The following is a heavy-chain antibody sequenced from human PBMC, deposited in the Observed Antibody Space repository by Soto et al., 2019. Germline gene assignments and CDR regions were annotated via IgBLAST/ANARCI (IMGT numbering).Heavy chain of an antibody. D-gene: IGHD1-1*01. CDR1: GFTFSRYG. J-gene: IGHJ5*02. Sequence: QVQLVESGGGVVQPGRSLRLSCAASGFTFSRYGMHWVRQAPGKGLEWVAVISYDGSNKNYADSVKGRFTISRDNSKNTLYLQMNRLRAEDTAVYYCAKDQRSYNWNDVNWFDPWGQGTLVTVSS. V-gene: IGHV3-30*18. CDR3: AKDQRSYNWNDVNWFDP. CDR2: ISYDGSNK.